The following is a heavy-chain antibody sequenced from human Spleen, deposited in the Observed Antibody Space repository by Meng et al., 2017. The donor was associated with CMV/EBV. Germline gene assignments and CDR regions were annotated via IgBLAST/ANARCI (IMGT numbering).Heavy chain of an antibody. CDR2: IHPHRGDT. J-gene: IGHJ4*02. CDR1: GYTFTAHY. V-gene: IGHV1-2*02. CDR3: ARDNNWGPDY. D-gene: IGHD7-27*01. Sequence: ASVKVSCKASGYTFTAHYFHWVRQAPGQGLEWMGWIHPHRGDTNYAQQFQGRVTLTRDTSINTGYMELTRLTPDDTAVYYCARDNNWGPDYWGQGTLVTSPQ.